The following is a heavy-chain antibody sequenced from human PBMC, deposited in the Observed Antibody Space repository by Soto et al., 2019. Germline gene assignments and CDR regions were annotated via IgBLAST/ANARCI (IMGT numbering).Heavy chain of an antibody. CDR1: GYSISSSNW. Sequence: SETLSLTCAVSGYSISSSNWWVWIRQPPGKGLEWIGYIYYSGSTYYNPSLKSRVTMSVDTSKNQFSLKLSSVTAVDTAVYYCARKLAGYNWNYFDYWGQGTLVTVSS. D-gene: IGHD1-20*01. CDR2: IYYSGST. J-gene: IGHJ4*02. V-gene: IGHV4-28*01. CDR3: ARKLAGYNWNYFDY.